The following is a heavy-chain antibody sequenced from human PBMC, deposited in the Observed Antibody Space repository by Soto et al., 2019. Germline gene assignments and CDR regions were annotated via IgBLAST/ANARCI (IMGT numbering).Heavy chain of an antibody. CDR2: ISAYNGNT. Sequence: APVKVSRKASGYTFTSYGISWVRQAPGQGLEWMGWISAYNGNTNYAQKLQGRVTMTTDTSTSTAYMELRSLRSDDTAVYYCARSDYYDSSGYSPFDYWGPGILVTVSS. CDR3: ARSDYYDSSGYSPFDY. J-gene: IGHJ4*02. V-gene: IGHV1-18*04. D-gene: IGHD3-22*01. CDR1: GYTFTSYG.